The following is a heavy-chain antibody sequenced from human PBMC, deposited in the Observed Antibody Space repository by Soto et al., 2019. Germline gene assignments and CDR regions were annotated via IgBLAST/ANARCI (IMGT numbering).Heavy chain of an antibody. CDR2: ISHDGSHK. J-gene: IGHJ6*02. Sequence: QVQLVESGGGVVQPGRSLRLYCAASGFTFSRNIMQWVRQAPGKGLERVAVISHDGSHKYYEDSVKGLLTISGENSKNKLYLQMNSMRAEDTAVYFCAKDFLRGYCSGGTCLGMDVCGQGATVTVSS. D-gene: IGHD2-15*01. CDR1: GFTFSRNI. CDR3: AKDFLRGYCSGGTCLGMDV. V-gene: IGHV3-30*18.